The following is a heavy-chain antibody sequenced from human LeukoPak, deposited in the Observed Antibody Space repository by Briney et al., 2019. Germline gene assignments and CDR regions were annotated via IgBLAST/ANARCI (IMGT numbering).Heavy chain of an antibody. Sequence: GESLKISCKGSGYSFSGYWIGWVRQMPGKGLEWMGIINPGDSDTRYSPSFQGQVTISADKSLSTAYLQWSSLKASDTAMYYCARLDDSSGYYSYFDYWGQGTLVTVSS. CDR1: GYSFSGYW. CDR2: INPGDSDT. V-gene: IGHV5-51*01. CDR3: ARLDDSSGYYSYFDY. J-gene: IGHJ4*02. D-gene: IGHD3-22*01.